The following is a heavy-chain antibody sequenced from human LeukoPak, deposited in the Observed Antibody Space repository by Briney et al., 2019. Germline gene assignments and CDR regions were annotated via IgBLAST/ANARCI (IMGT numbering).Heavy chain of an antibody. V-gene: IGHV4-59*01. CDR1: GGSISSYY. D-gene: IGHD6-19*01. CDR2: IYYSGST. CDR3: ARYSSGWHAIDY. J-gene: IGHJ4*02. Sequence: ETLSLTCTVSGGSISSYYWSWIRPPPGKGLEWIGYIYYSGSTNYNPSLKSRVTISVDTSKNQFSLKLSSVTAADTAVYYCARYSSGWHAIDYWGQGTLVTVSS.